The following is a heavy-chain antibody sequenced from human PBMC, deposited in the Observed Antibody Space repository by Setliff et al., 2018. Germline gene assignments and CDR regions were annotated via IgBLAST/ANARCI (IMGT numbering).Heavy chain of an antibody. V-gene: IGHV1-69*13. CDR1: GGTFSNFA. Sequence: SVKVSCKASGGTFSNFAISWVRQAPGQGFEWLGGIIPMFRTPEYAQKFQGRVTISADESRTAVYMELSSLRFDDTAVYYCARVQWEIAVKFHYNRMDVWGEGTQVTV. D-gene: IGHD1-26*01. CDR2: IIPMFRTP. J-gene: IGHJ6*02. CDR3: ARVQWEIAVKFHYNRMDV.